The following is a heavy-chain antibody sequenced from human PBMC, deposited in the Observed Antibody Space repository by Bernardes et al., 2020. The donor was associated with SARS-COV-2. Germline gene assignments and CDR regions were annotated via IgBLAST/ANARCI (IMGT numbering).Heavy chain of an antibody. CDR1: GFTVSSNY. CDR2: IYSGGST. D-gene: IGHD3-16*01. J-gene: IGHJ5*02. V-gene: IGHV3-66*02. Sequence: GGSLRLSCAASGFTVSSNYMSWVRQAPGKGLEWVSVIYSGGSTYYADSVKGRFTISRDNSKNTLYLQMNSLRAEDTAVYYCARAEADVVGPFDPWGQGTLVTVSS. CDR3: ARAEADVVGPFDP.